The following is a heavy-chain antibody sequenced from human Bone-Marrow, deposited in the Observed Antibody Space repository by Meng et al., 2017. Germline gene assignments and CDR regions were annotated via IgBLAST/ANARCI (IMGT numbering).Heavy chain of an antibody. Sequence: QVQGVESGVEVKKPGSSVKVPCKASGGTFSSYAISWVRQAPGQGLEWMGGIIPIFGTANYAQKFQGRVTITTDESTSTAYMELSSLRSEDTAVYYCARVGEYEFDPWGQGTLVTVAS. CDR1: GGTFSSYA. CDR2: IIPIFGTA. J-gene: IGHJ5*02. CDR3: ARVGEYEFDP. V-gene: IGHV1-69*05. D-gene: IGHD2-21*01.